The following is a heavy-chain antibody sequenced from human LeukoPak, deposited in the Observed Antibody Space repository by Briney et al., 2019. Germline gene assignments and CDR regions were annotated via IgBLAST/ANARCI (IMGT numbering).Heavy chain of an antibody. V-gene: IGHV3-30-3*01. Sequence: GGSLRLFCAASGFPFSSYAMHGVRQATGKGLEWVAVISYDGSNNYYADFVKGRFTISRDNSKNTLYLQMNSLRAEDTAVYYCARDEEVAAMVTLDYWVQGALVTVSS. J-gene: IGHJ4*02. CDR1: GFPFSSYA. CDR3: ARDEEVAAMVTLDY. CDR2: ISYDGSNN. D-gene: IGHD5-18*01.